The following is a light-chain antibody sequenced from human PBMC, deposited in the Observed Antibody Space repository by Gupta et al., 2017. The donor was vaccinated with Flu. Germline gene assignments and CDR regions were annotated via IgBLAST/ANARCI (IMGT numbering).Light chain of an antibody. Sequence: QSLLTQPPSASATPGQGVTIPCSGRSSNIDGTYVYWYQQLPGAAPKLLIYKDNQRPSGVPDRFSGSKSGTSASLAISGLRSEDEADYYCATWDGSLSGPWVFGGGTKLTVL. CDR3: ATWDGSLSGPWV. V-gene: IGLV1-47*01. CDR2: KDN. J-gene: IGLJ3*02. CDR1: SSNIDGTY.